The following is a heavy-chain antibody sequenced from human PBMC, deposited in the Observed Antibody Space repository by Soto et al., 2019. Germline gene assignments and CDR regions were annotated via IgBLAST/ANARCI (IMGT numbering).Heavy chain of an antibody. D-gene: IGHD3-10*01. CDR1: GFTFSSYA. CDR3: AKDSGSGSYYY. V-gene: IGHV3-23*01. CDR2: ISGSGGST. Sequence: HPGGSLRLSCAASGFTFSSYAMSRVRQAPGKGLEWVSAISGSGGSTYYADSVKGRFTISRDNSKNTLYLQMNSLRAEDTAVYYCAKDSGSGSYYYWGQGTLVTVSS. J-gene: IGHJ4*02.